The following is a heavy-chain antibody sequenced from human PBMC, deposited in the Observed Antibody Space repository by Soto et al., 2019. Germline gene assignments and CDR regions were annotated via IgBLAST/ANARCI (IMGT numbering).Heavy chain of an antibody. CDR1: GFIFSNYP. V-gene: IGHV3-23*01. Sequence: PGGSLRLSCAVSGFIFSNYPMSWVRQAPGKGLEWVSSVSPSGSNTYYADSVKGRFTISRENAKNSLYLQMNSLRPGDTAVYYCARGVYCSGGNCNPHGAFEIWGQGTMVTVSS. J-gene: IGHJ3*02. CDR3: ARGVYCSGGNCNPHGAFEI. D-gene: IGHD2-15*01. CDR2: VSPSGSNT.